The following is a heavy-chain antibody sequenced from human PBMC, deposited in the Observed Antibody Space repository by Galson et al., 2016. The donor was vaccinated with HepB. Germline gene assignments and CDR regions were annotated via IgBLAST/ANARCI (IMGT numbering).Heavy chain of an antibody. V-gene: IGHV2-70*01. J-gene: IGHJ1*01. CDR3: ARAVYYYDSSGYYVWEQYFQH. Sequence: PALVKPTQTLTLTCTFSGFSLSTSGMCVSWIRQPPGKALEWLALIDWDDDKYYSTSLKTRLTISKDTSKNQVVLTMTNMDPVDTATYYCARAVYYYDSSGYYVWEQYFQHWGQGTLVTVSS. CDR2: IDWDDDK. D-gene: IGHD3-22*01. CDR1: GFSLSTSGMC.